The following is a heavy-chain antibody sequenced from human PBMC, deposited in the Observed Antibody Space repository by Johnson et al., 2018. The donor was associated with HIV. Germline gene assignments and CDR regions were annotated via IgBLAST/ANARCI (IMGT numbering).Heavy chain of an antibody. Sequence: VQLVESGGGLVKPGGSLRLSCAASGFTVTKAWMNWVRQAPGKGLEWVGRIKSESDGGSTDHAAPVKGRFTISRDNAKNTVDLQMNSLRVEDTAVYYCAKGDCGGDTCAGFDPFKLWGQGTLVTVSS. V-gene: IGHV3-15*05. J-gene: IGHJ3*01. CDR3: AKGDCGGDTCAGFDPFKL. CDR1: GFTVTKAW. CDR2: IKSESDGGST. D-gene: IGHD2-21*01.